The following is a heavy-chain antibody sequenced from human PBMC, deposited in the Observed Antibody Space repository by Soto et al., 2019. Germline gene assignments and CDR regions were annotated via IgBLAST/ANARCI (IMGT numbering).Heavy chain of an antibody. CDR3: ARDMTAMIDYYYYYGMDV. Sequence: GASVKVSCKASGGTFNSYGISWVRQAPGQGLDWMGVIIPLYGTVNYAQKFQGRVSITADKSTSTAYMDLNSLRSEDTAVYYCARDMTAMIDYYYYYGMDVWGQGTTVTVSS. CDR1: GGTFNSYG. V-gene: IGHV1-69*06. J-gene: IGHJ6*02. D-gene: IGHD5-18*01. CDR2: IIPLYGTV.